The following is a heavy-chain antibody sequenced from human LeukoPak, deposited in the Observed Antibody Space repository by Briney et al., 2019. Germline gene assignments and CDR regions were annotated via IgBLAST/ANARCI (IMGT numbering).Heavy chain of an antibody. CDR2: ISSTGSTI. V-gene: IGHV3-48*01. J-gene: IGHJ4*02. CDR3: VGSKAPFFYFDY. CDR1: GFTFSAYS. D-gene: IGHD2/OR15-2a*01. Sequence: GGSLRLSCAASGFTFSAYSLRWVRHAPGKGLERLSYISSTGSTIYYARPVKGRFTISRDNAKNSLYLQMNSLRAEDTAVYYCVGSKAPFFYFDYWGQGILVTVSS.